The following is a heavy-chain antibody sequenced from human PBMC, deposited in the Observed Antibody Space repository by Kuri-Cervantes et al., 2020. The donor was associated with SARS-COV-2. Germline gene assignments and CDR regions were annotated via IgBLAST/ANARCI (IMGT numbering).Heavy chain of an antibody. D-gene: IGHD2-2*03. CDR2: INHSGST. V-gene: IGHV4-34*01. CDR1: GGSFSGYY. J-gene: IGHJ6*02. Sequence: SETLSLTCAVYGGSFSGYYWSRIRQPPGKGLEWIGEINHSGSTNYNPSLKSRVTMSVDTSKNQFSLKPSSVTAADTAVYYCARDPNGYCSSTSCPGDGMDVWGQGTTVTVSS. CDR3: ARDPNGYCSSTSCPGDGMDV.